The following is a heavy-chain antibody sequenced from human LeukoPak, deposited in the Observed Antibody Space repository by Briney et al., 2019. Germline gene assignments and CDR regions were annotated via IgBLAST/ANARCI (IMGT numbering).Heavy chain of an antibody. CDR1: GYTLTELS. CDR3: ATDPTVIDGWAFDI. D-gene: IGHD4-17*01. Sequence: ASVKVSCKVSGYTLTELSMHWVRQAPGKGLEWMGGFDPEDGETIYAQKFQGRVTMTEDTPTDTAYMGLSSLRSEDTAVYYCATDPTVIDGWAFDIWGQGTMVTVSS. CDR2: FDPEDGET. V-gene: IGHV1-24*01. J-gene: IGHJ3*02.